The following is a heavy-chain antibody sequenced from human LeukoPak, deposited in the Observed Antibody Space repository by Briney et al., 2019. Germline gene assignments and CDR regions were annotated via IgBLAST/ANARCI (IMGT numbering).Heavy chain of an antibody. D-gene: IGHD3-9*01. CDR3: AREELRYFDWLPWGPASYFDY. CDR2: ISSSSSTI. Sequence: GGSLRLSCAASGFTFSSYSMNWVRQAPGKGLEWVSYISSSSSTIYYADSVKGRFTISRDNAKNSLYLQMNSLRAEDTAVYYCAREELRYFDWLPWGPASYFDYWGQGTLVTVSS. V-gene: IGHV3-48*04. CDR1: GFTFSSYS. J-gene: IGHJ4*02.